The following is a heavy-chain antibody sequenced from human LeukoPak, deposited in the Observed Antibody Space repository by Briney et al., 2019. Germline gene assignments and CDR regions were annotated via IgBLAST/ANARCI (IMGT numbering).Heavy chain of an antibody. CDR3: ARGRAGSYYYFGMDV. CDR2: INHSGST. V-gene: IGHV4-39*07. CDR1: GGSISSGGYY. D-gene: IGHD3-10*01. J-gene: IGHJ6*02. Sequence: PSETLSLTCTVSGGSISSGGYYWSWIRQPPGKGLEWIGEINHSGSTNYNPSLKSRVTISVDTSKNQFSLKLSSVTAADTAVYYCARGRAGSYYYFGMDVWGQGTTVTVSS.